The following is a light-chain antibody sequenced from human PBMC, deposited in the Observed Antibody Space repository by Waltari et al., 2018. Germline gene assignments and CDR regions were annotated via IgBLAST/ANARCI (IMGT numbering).Light chain of an antibody. Sequence: EVVLTQSPATLSLSPGERATLSCRASQNVINFLAWYQQKAGRAPRLLSYDASQRATGIPARFRGSGSGTDFTLTISSLEPEDFALYYCQQHRNWPITFGQGTRLEIK. J-gene: IGKJ5*01. V-gene: IGKV3-11*01. CDR1: QNVINF. CDR2: DAS. CDR3: QQHRNWPIT.